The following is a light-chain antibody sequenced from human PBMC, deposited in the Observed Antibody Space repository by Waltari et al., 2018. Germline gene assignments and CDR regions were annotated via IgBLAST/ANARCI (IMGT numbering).Light chain of an antibody. J-gene: IGLJ3*02. V-gene: IGLV1-44*01. CDR3: AAWDDSLNGHWV. CDR1: ASNIGNNV. Sequence: QSVLSQPPSASGTPGQRVTISCAGRASNIGNNVVNWYQQVPGKAPKLLIYRSDLRPSGVPARFYASKPGTSASLAISGLQSEDEADYYYAAWDDSLNGHWVFGGGTKVTV. CDR2: RSD.